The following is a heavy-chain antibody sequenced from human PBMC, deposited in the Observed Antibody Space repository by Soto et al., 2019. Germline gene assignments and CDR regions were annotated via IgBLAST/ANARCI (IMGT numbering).Heavy chain of an antibody. CDR1: GYTFTSYA. CDR2: INAGNGNT. D-gene: IGHD5-12*01. CDR3: ARGGVATIRRAAFDY. Sequence: QVQLVQSGAEVKKPGASVKVSCKASGYTFTSYAMHWVRQAPGQRLEWMGWINAGNGNTKYSQKFKGRVTITRDTSASTAYMELSSLRSEDTAVYYCARGGVATIRRAAFDYWGQGTLVTVSS. V-gene: IGHV1-3*01. J-gene: IGHJ4*02.